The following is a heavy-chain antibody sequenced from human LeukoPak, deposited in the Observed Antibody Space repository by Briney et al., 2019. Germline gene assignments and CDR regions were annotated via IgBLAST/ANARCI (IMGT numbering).Heavy chain of an antibody. CDR1: GFTFSSYG. D-gene: IGHD5-12*01. Sequence: GGSLRLSCAASGFTFSSYGMNWVRQAPGKGLEWVSSISSSSYIYYADSVKGRFTISRDNAKNSLYLQMNSLRAEDTAVYYCAPRPDGYKGYWGQGTLVTVSS. CDR3: APRPDGYKGY. J-gene: IGHJ4*02. CDR2: ISSSSYI. V-gene: IGHV3-21*01.